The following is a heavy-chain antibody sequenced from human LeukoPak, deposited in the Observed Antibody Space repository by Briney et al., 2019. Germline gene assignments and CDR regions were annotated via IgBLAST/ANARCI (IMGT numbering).Heavy chain of an antibody. Sequence: SETLSLTCTVYGGSISSSSYYWGWIRQPPGKGLEWIGSIYYSGSTYYNPSLKSRVTISVDTSKNQFSLKLSSVTAADTAMYYCARRGYDYVWGSYRFFDYWGQGTLVTVSS. CDR2: IYYSGST. CDR3: ARRGYDYVWGSYRFFDY. J-gene: IGHJ4*02. D-gene: IGHD3-16*02. V-gene: IGHV4-39*01. CDR1: GGSISSSSYY.